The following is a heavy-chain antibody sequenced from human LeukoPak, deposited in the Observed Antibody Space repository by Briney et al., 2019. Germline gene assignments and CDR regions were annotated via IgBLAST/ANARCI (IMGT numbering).Heavy chain of an antibody. CDR3: ARGGRSSSWSEGLFDY. J-gene: IGHJ4*02. D-gene: IGHD6-13*01. CDR2: IYYSGST. CDR1: GGSISSYY. V-gene: IGHV4-59*01. Sequence: PSETLSLTCTVSGGSISSYYWSWIRQPPGKGLEWIGYIYYSGSTNYNPSLKSRVTISVDTSKNQFPLKLSSVTAADTAVYYCARGGRSSSWSEGLFDYWGQGTLVTVSS.